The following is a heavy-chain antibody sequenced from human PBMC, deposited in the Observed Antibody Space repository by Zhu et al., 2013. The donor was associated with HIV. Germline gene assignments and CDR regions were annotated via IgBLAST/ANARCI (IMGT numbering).Heavy chain of an antibody. D-gene: IGHD2-2*01. V-gene: IGHV1-69*01. CDR2: IIPMFGKA. Sequence: QVQMEQSGAEVKKPGSSVKVSCKASGGIFSSYAMTWVRQAPGQGFEWMGGIIPMFGKAKYAKKFQGRVTITADDSTSTTYMELSSLRVEDTAVYYCVIPMGAAMHYYYGMDVWGQGTTVTVS. CDR3: VIPMGAAMHYYYGMDV. J-gene: IGHJ6*02. CDR1: GGIFSSYA.